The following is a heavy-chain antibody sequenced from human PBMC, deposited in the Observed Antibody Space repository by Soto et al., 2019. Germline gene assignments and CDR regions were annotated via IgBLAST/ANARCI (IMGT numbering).Heavy chain of an antibody. D-gene: IGHD3-10*01. V-gene: IGHV3-74*01. Sequence: EVQLVESGGGLVQSGGSLRLSCAASGFTFSTYWIHWVRQAPGKGLVWVSRINSDGSSTNYADSVKGRFTISRDNAKNTLFLQMNSLRAEDTAVYYCARDRWGGGRDMDVWGQGTTVTVSS. CDR1: GFTFSTYW. J-gene: IGHJ6*02. CDR2: INSDGSST. CDR3: ARDRWGGGRDMDV.